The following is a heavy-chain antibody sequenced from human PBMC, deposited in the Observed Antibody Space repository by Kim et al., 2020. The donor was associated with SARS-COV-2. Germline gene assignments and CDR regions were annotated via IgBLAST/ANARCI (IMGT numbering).Heavy chain of an antibody. Sequence: GGSLRLSCAASGFTFTKYWMHWVRQAPGKGLMWVSRINTDGSETGYSDSVKGRFTISRDIAKNTLYLQMNSLTAEDTAVYYCVRDGRLTAYSTGAFDIWG. CDR1: GFTFTKYW. CDR2: INTDGSET. CDR3: VRDGRLTAYSTGAFDI. V-gene: IGHV3-74*01. D-gene: IGHD3-9*01. J-gene: IGHJ3*02.